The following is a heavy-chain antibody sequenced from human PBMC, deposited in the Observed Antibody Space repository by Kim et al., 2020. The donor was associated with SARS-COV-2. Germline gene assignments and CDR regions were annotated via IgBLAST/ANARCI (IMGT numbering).Heavy chain of an antibody. D-gene: IGHD2-15*01. CDR3: ARHLRGDSGGRTYFDH. CDR1: GFSFTSYW. CDR2: IYPSDSDT. V-gene: IGHV5-51*01. J-gene: IGHJ4*02. Sequence: GESLKISCKGSGFSFTSYWIGWVRQMPGKGLEWMGVIYPSDSDTRYSPSFEGQVTISADKSVSTAYLQWSTLKASDSAIYYCARHLRGDSGGRTYFDHWGQGTLVTVSS.